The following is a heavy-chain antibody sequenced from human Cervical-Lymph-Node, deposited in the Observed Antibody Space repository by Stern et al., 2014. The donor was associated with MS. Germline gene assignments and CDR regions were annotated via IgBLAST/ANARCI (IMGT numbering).Heavy chain of an antibody. CDR1: GFTFSHYW. V-gene: IGHV3-74*01. D-gene: IGHD3-16*01. CDR2: ITSDGSST. Sequence: EVQLVESGGDLVQPGGSLRLSCLASGFTFSHYWMQWVRQAPGKGLVWVSHITSDGSSTTYADSVKGRFTVSRDNAKNTLYLQMDSLRAEDTAVYFCARDNYGTDYCGQGTLVTVSS. J-gene: IGHJ4*02. CDR3: ARDNYGTDY.